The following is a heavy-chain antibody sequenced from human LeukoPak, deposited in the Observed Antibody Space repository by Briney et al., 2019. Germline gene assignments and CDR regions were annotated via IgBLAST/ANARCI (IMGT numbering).Heavy chain of an antibody. J-gene: IGHJ4*02. CDR2: IWYDGSNK. Sequence: PGGSLRLSCAASGFTFSSYAMHWVRQAPGKGLEWVAVIWYDGSNKYYADSVKGRFTISRDNSKNTLYLQMNSLRAEDTAVYYCARDVLPGSSWYYFDYWGQGTLVTVSS. CDR1: GFTFSSYA. D-gene: IGHD6-13*01. V-gene: IGHV3-33*08. CDR3: ARDVLPGSSWYYFDY.